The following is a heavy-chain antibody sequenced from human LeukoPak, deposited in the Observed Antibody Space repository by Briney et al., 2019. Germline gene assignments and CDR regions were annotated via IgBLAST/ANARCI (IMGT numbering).Heavy chain of an antibody. D-gene: IGHD6-19*01. CDR3: ASADGSGWYYFDS. Sequence: MASETLSLTCTVSGGSISSYFWSWIRQPPGKGLEWIGYIYNSGSTNYNPSLKSRVTISVDTSKNQFSLKLTSVTAADTAVYYCASADGSGWYYFDSWGQGTLVTVSS. CDR2: IYNSGST. V-gene: IGHV4-59*01. J-gene: IGHJ4*02. CDR1: GGSISSYF.